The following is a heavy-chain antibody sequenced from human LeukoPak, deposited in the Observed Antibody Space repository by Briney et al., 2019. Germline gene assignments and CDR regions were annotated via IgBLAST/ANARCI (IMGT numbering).Heavy chain of an antibody. CDR2: IKQDGSEK. D-gene: IGHD5-18*01. J-gene: IGHJ4*02. Sequence: PGGSLRLSCAASGFTFSSYAMSWVRQAPGRGLEWVANIKQDGSEKYYVDSVKGRFTISRDNAKNSLYLQMNSLRAEDTAVYYCARHRGYSYGSFGVWGQGTLVTVSS. CDR1: GFTFSSYA. V-gene: IGHV3-7*01. CDR3: ARHRGYSYGSFGV.